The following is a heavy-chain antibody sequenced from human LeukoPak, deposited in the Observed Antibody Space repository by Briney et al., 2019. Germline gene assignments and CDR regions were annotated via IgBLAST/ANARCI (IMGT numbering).Heavy chain of an antibody. D-gene: IGHD3-22*01. Sequence: PSETLSLTCTVSGGSISSSSYYWGWIRQPPGKGLEWIGSIYYSGSTYYNPSLKSRATISVDTSKNQFSLKLSSVTAADTAVYYCARADDYYDSSGYYDYWGQGTLVTVSS. CDR1: GGSISSSSYY. CDR3: ARADDYYDSSGYYDY. CDR2: IYYSGST. J-gene: IGHJ4*02. V-gene: IGHV4-39*01.